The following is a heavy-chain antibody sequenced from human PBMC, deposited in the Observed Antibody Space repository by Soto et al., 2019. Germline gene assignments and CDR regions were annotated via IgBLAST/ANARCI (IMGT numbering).Heavy chain of an antibody. Sequence: SETLSLTCTVSGGSISSYYWSWIRQPPGKXLEWIGYIYYSGSTNYNPSLKSRVTISVDTSKNQFSLKLSSVTTADTAVYYCARVRKGLRYFDWLDYYFDYWGQGTLVTVSS. CDR2: IYYSGST. J-gene: IGHJ4*02. CDR3: ARVRKGLRYFDWLDYYFDY. D-gene: IGHD3-9*01. CDR1: GGSISSYY. V-gene: IGHV4-59*01.